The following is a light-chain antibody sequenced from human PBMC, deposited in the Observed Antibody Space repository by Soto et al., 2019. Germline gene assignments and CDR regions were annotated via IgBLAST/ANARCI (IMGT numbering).Light chain of an antibody. V-gene: IGLV4-69*01. CDR2: LNNDGSH. CDR1: SGHSSYA. J-gene: IGLJ2*01. Sequence: QPVLTQPPSASASLGASVKLTCTLSSGHSSYAIAWRQKQPEKGPRYLMDLNNDGSHTKGDGIPDRFSGSSSGAERYLIISSLQSEDEADYYCQTWGTGFQVFGGGTKVTVL. CDR3: QTWGTGFQV.